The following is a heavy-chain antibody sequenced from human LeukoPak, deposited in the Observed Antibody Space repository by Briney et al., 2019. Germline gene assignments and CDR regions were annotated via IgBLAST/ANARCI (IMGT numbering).Heavy chain of an antibody. Sequence: GGSLRLSCAASGFTFDDYAMHWVRQAPGKGLEWVSGISWNSGSIGYADSVKGRFTISRDNAKNSLYLQMNSLRAEDTAVYYCAKERDTAMVTIDYWGQGTLVTVSS. J-gene: IGHJ4*02. D-gene: IGHD5-18*01. CDR1: GFTFDDYA. CDR3: AKERDTAMVTIDY. CDR2: ISWNSGSI. V-gene: IGHV3-9*01.